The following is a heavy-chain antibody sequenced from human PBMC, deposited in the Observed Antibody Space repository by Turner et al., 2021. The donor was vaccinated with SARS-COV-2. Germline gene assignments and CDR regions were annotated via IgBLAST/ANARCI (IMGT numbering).Heavy chain of an antibody. J-gene: IGHJ4*02. CDR1: GLPFSKLF. CDR3: VRPDVKAWYGLLDY. D-gene: IGHD1-20*01. CDR2: IADDGSSP. V-gene: IGHV3-74*01. Sequence: EVPLVESGGGLVQPEGSLRLSCPASGLPFSKLFMHWVRQAPGKGLVWVSRIADDGSSPAYADSVKGRFTISRDNAKNTLYLQMNSLTAEDSAVYYCVRPDVKAWYGLLDYWGQGTLVTVSS.